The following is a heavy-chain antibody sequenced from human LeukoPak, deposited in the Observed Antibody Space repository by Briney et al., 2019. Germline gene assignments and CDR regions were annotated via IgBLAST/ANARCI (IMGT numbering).Heavy chain of an antibody. D-gene: IGHD1-1*01. CDR1: GGSFSGYY. Sequence: SETLSLTCAVYGGSFSGYYWSWIRQPPGKGLEWIGYIYYSGSTNYNPSLKSRVTISVDTSKNQFSLKLSSVTAADTAVYYCARGMYIGPSDYWGQGTLVTVSS. CDR3: ARGMYIGPSDY. V-gene: IGHV4-59*01. J-gene: IGHJ4*02. CDR2: IYYSGST.